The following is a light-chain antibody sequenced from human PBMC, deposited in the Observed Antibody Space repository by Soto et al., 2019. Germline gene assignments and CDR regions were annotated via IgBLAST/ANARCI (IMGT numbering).Light chain of an antibody. CDR3: QEYTSYSWT. J-gene: IGKJ1*01. Sequence: DIPMTQSPSTLSASVGDRVTITCRASQSVGAWLAWYQQKPGKAPKFLIYDASNLESGVPSRFSGSGSGTEFTLTISSLQPDDFATYYCQEYTSYSWTFGQGTKVEIK. V-gene: IGKV1-5*01. CDR1: QSVGAW. CDR2: DAS.